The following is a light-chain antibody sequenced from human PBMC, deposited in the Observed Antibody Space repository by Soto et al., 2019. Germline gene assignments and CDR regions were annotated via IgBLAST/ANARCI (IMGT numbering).Light chain of an antibody. CDR3: LQYGSSGT. J-gene: IGKJ1*01. CDR2: GAS. CDR1: QSVSSY. Sequence: ERVMRHSSGTLSVYQGERATLSFRSSQSVSSYLACYQHKPGQAPRLLIYGASTRATGIPDRFSCSGSGTDFTLTISRLEPEDFAVYYCLQYGSSGTFGQGTKVHI. V-gene: IGKV3-20*01.